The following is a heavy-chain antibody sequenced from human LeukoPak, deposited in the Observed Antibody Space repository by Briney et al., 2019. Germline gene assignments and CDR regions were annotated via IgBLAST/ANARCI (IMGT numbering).Heavy chain of an antibody. CDR2: ISGSGGST. CDR1: GFTLSSYA. Sequence: PGGSLRLSCAASGFTLSSYAMSWVRQAPGKGLEWVSDISGSGGSTYYADSVKGRFTISRDNSKNTLYLQMNSLRAEDTAVYYCAKLSGYSYGYFDYWGQGTVVTVSS. CDR3: AKLSGYSYGYFDY. V-gene: IGHV3-23*01. D-gene: IGHD5-18*01. J-gene: IGHJ4*02.